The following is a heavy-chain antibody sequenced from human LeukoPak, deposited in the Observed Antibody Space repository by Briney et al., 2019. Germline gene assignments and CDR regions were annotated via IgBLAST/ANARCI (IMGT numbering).Heavy chain of an antibody. CDR2: IYYGGST. CDR3: ARRTYYYDSSGYYWWNFDY. D-gene: IGHD3-22*01. Sequence: TSETLSLTCTVSGGSISSYYWSWIRQPSGKGLEWIGYIYYGGSTNYNPSPKSRVTISVDTSKNQFSLKLSSVTAADTAVYYCARRTYYYDSSGYYWWNFDYWGQGTLVTVSS. V-gene: IGHV4-59*01. J-gene: IGHJ4*02. CDR1: GGSISSYY.